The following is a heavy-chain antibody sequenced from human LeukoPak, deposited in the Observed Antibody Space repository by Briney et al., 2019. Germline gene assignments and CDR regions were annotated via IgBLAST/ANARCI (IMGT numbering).Heavy chain of an antibody. V-gene: IGHV4-59*01. J-gene: IGHJ4*02. D-gene: IGHD6-19*01. CDR3: ARGVSGWYKIFDY. CDR1: GGSISSYY. CDR2: IYYSGST. Sequence: SETLSLTCTVSGGSISSYYWSWIRQPPGKGLEWIGYIYYSGSTNYNPSLKSRVTISVDTSKNQFSLKLSSVTAADTAVYYCARGVSGWYKIFDYWGQGTLVTVSS.